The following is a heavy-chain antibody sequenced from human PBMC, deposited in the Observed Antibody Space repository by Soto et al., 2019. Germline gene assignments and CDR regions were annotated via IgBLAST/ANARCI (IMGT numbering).Heavy chain of an antibody. J-gene: IGHJ3*01. CDR3: AKCDSTTYGDSFDV. Sequence: QVQLQESGPGLVKPSETLSLTCTVSGGSISFYNWNWIRQSPAKGLEWIGYIYHSGRTNYNPSLKRRVTISVDTSKNQFSLQLNSVTAADTAVYYCAKCDSTTYGDSFDVWGQGALVSVSP. D-gene: IGHD2-2*01. CDR2: IYHSGRT. V-gene: IGHV4-59*03. CDR1: GGSISFYN.